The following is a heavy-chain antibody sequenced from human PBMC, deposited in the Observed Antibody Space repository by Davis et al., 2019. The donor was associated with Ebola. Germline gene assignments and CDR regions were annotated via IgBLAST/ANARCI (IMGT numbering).Heavy chain of an antibody. CDR3: ARDRGFNWFDP. CDR1: GFTFSSYS. CDR2: ISSSSSYI. D-gene: IGHD3-10*01. Sequence: GGSLRLSCAASGFTFSSYSMNWVRQAPGKGLEWVSSISSSSSYIYYADSVKGRFTISRDNAKNSLYLQMNSLRAEDTAVYYCARDRGFNWFDPWGQGTLVTVSS. V-gene: IGHV3-21*01. J-gene: IGHJ5*02.